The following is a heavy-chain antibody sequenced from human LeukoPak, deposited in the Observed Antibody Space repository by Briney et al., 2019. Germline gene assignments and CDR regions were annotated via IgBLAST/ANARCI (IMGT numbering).Heavy chain of an antibody. Sequence: SETLSLTCTVSGYSISSGYYWGWIRQPPGKGLEWIGSIYHSGSTYYNPSLKSRVTISVDTSKIQFSLKLSSVTAADTAVYYCARVWGCSSTSCYPEYYYYYMDVWGKGTTVTVSS. V-gene: IGHV4-38-2*02. D-gene: IGHD2-2*01. CDR2: IYHSGST. J-gene: IGHJ6*03. CDR1: GYSISSGYY. CDR3: ARVWGCSSTSCYPEYYYYYMDV.